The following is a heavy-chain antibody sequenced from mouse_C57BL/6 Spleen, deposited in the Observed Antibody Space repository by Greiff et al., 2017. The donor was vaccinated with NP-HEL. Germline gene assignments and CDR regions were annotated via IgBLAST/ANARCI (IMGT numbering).Heavy chain of an antibody. V-gene: IGHV5-9-1*02. CDR3: TRDKRNDDDVGFAY. CDR2: ISSGGDYI. J-gene: IGHJ3*01. CDR1: GFTFSSYA. D-gene: IGHD2-4*01. Sequence: EVKLVESGEGLVKPGGSLKLSCAASGFTFSSYAMSWVRQTPEKRLEWVAYISSGGDYIYYADTVKGRFTISRDNARNTLYLQMSSLKSEDTAMYYCTRDKRNDDDVGFAYWGQGTLVTVSA.